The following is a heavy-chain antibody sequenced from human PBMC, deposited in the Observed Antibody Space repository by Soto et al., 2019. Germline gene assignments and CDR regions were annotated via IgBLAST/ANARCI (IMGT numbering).Heavy chain of an antibody. CDR2: IITIFGTA. Sequence: SVKVSCKASGGTFSSYAISWVRQAPGQGLERIGGIITIFGTANYAQKFQGRVTITADESTSTAYMVLSSLRSEDTAVYYCARGCSGSPRVLDRYYYYYGMDVWGQGTTVTVSS. CDR1: GGTFSSYA. J-gene: IGHJ6*02. D-gene: IGHD3-10*02. V-gene: IGHV1-69*13. CDR3: ARGCSGSPRVLDRYYYYYGMDV.